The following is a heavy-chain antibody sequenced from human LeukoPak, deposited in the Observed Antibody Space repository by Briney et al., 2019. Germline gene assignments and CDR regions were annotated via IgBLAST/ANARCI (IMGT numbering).Heavy chain of an antibody. Sequence: GGSLRLSCAASGFTFSSYGMSWVRQAQGKGLEWVSAISVSGGSTSYADSVKGRFTISRDNSQNTVYLQMNSLRAEDTAVYYCAKTTIGYSSGRYPGWPVDYWGQGTLVTVSS. CDR3: AKTTIGYSSGRYPGWPVDY. CDR1: GFTFSSYG. CDR2: ISVSGGST. V-gene: IGHV3-23*01. J-gene: IGHJ4*02. D-gene: IGHD6-19*01.